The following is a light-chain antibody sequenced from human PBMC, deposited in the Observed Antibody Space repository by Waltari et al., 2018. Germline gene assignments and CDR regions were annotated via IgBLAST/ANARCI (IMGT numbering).Light chain of an antibody. CDR3: QRLNSYPPSRT. J-gene: IGKJ4*01. V-gene: IGKV1-9*01. CDR1: QCITNY. CDR2: VAS. Sequence: DIHFTQSPAFLSASVRDRVTIPCRASQCITNYLSWYQQKPGKAPKHLICVASTLQNGVPSRFSGSGSGTEFTRTISSLQPKDFSTYYCQRLNSYPPSRTLGGGTKVEIK.